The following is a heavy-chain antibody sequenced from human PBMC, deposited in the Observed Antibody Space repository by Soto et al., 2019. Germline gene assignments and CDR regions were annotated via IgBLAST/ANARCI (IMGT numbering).Heavy chain of an antibody. D-gene: IGHD5-12*01. CDR1: GFSFSSYA. J-gene: IGHJ4*02. V-gene: IGHV3-23*01. CDR3: AKGSIEYSASVDN. CDR2: ISARGGSS. Sequence: VQLLESGGGLDQRGGSLRLSCAASGFSFSSYAMVWVRQAPGKGLEWVSVISARGGSSYFADSVKGRFTISRDNSKNVLSLEMNSLRADDTAIYFCAKGSIEYSASVDNLGQGTLVLVSS.